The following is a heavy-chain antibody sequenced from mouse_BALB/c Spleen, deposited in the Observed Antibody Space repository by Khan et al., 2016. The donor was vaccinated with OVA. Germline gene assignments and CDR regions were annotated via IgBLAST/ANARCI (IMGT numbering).Heavy chain of an antibody. CDR2: IDPENGNT. D-gene: IGHD1-1*01. CDR1: GFNIKDYY. Sequence: VQLKQSGAELVRPGALVKLSCKASGFNIKDYYMHWVKQRPEQGLEWIGWIDPENGNTIYDPKFQGKASITADTSSNTAYLQHSSLTSEDPPVYYCARPASHYFGSSYGYWGQGTLVTVSA. V-gene: IGHV14-1*02. J-gene: IGHJ3*01. CDR3: ARPASHYFGSSYGY.